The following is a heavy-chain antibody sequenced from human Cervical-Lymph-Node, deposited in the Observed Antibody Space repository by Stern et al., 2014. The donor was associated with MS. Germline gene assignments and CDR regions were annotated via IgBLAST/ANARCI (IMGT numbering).Heavy chain of an antibody. CDR1: GFSLHTTGMC. V-gene: IGHV2-70*01. J-gene: IGHJ6*02. Sequence: QVTLRESGPALVQPTQTLTLTCAFSGFSLHTTGMCVTWIRQPPGKALEWLALIDCDDDVYYSTSLKTSLTLSKDISKNHVVLRMTNMAPLDTATYYCARFRSYGTSALYFDYGMDVWGQGTTVTVSS. D-gene: IGHD2-8*02. CDR2: IDCDDDV. CDR3: ARFRSYGTSALYFDYGMDV.